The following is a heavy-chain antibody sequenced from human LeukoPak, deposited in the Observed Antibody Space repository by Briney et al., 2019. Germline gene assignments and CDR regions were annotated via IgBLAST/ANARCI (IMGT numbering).Heavy chain of an antibody. D-gene: IGHD1-26*01. CDR3: ARDGDSGSYYWSSRYYFDY. J-gene: IGHJ4*02. CDR1: GFTFSSYG. Sequence: PGGSLRLSWAASGFTFSSYGMHWVRQAPGKGLEWVAVVCYDGSNKYYADSVKGRFTISRDNSKNTLYLQMNSLRAEDTAVYYCARDGDSGSYYWSSRYYFDYWGQGTLVTVSS. CDR2: VCYDGSNK. V-gene: IGHV3-33*01.